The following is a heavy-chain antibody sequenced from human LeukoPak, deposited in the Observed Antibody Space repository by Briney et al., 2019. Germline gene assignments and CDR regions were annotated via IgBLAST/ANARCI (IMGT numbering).Heavy chain of an antibody. CDR3: ARDLYSYDSSGYYYGWFDP. CDR1: GYTFTSYY. V-gene: IGHV1-46*03. CDR2: INPSGGST. Sequence: ASVKVSCKAPGYTFTSYYMHWVRQAPGQGLEWMGIINPSGGSTSYAQKFQGRVTMTRDTSTSTVYMELSSLRSEDTAVYYCARDLYSYDSSGYYYGWFDPWGQGTLVTVSS. D-gene: IGHD3-22*01. J-gene: IGHJ5*02.